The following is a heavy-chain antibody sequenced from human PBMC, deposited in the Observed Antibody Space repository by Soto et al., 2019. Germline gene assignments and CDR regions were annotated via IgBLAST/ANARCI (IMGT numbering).Heavy chain of an antibody. V-gene: IGHV1-8*02. D-gene: IGHD3-22*01. Sequence: ASVKVSCKASGYHFSSYQYTWVRQAPGQRLEWMGWISAYSGNTGYAQKFQGRVTMTRNTSISTAYMELSSLRSEDTAVYYCARTNYYDTSGHPNWFDPWGQGTLVTAPQ. CDR3: ARTNYYDTSGHPNWFDP. J-gene: IGHJ5*02. CDR1: GYHFSSYQ. CDR2: ISAYSGNT.